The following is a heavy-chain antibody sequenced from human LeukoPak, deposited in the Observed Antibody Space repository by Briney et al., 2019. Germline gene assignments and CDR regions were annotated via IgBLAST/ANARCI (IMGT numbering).Heavy chain of an antibody. V-gene: IGHV1-69*13. CDR2: IIPIFGTA. D-gene: IGHD3-22*01. J-gene: IGHJ4*02. CDR1: GGTFSSYA. Sequence: GASVKVSCKASGGTFSSYAISWVRQAPGQGLEWMGGIIPIFGTANYAQKFQGRVTITADESTSTAYMELSSLRSEDTAVYYCARGDYYDSSGLNDYWGQGTLVTVSS. CDR3: ARGDYYDSSGLNDY.